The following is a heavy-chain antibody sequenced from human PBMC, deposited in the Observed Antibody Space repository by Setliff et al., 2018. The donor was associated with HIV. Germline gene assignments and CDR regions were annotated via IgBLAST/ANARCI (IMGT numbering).Heavy chain of an antibody. CDR2: INHGGST. CDR1: GGSFSGYY. D-gene: IGHD3-3*01. J-gene: IGHJ4*02. Sequence: PSETLSLTCAVYGGSFSGYYWSWIRQPPGKGLEWIGEINHGGSTKYNPSLKSGVTISVDTSKNQFSLKLNSVTASDTAVYYCATCYNFWSGFDYWGQGTLVTVSS. CDR3: ATCYNFWSGFDY. V-gene: IGHV4-34*01.